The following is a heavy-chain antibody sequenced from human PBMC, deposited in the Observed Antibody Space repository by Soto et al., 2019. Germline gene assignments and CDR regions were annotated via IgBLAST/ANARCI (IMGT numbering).Heavy chain of an antibody. CDR1: GFSLTTDRVG. CDR3: AHAYGGRSLY. Sequence: QITLKESGPTLVKPTQTLTLTCTFSGFSLTTDRVGVGWIRQPRGEALEWLAVIYWDDTKTYRPSLESRLTITKDTSTNQVALTMTNMDSVDTATYYCAHAYGGRSLYWGQGTLVTVSS. D-gene: IGHD1-26*01. J-gene: IGHJ4*02. CDR2: IYWDDTK. V-gene: IGHV2-5*02.